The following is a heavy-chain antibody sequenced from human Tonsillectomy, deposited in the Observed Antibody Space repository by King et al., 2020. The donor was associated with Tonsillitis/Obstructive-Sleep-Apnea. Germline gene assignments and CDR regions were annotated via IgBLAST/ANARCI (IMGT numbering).Heavy chain of an antibody. CDR3: AKAPGYCSSTSCYNAFDI. V-gene: IGHV3-23*04. J-gene: IGHJ3*02. D-gene: IGHD2-2*02. Sequence: VQLVESGGGLVQPGGSLRLSCAASGFTFSSYAMSWVRQAPGKGLEWVSAISGSGGSTYYVDSVKGRFTISRDNSKNTLYLQMNSLRAEDTAVYYCAKAPGYCSSTSCYNAFDIWGQGTMVTVSS. CDR1: GFTFSSYA. CDR2: ISGSGGST.